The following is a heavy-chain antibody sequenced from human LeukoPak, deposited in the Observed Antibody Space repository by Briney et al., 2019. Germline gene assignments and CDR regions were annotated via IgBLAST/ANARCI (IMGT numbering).Heavy chain of an antibody. J-gene: IGHJ4*02. CDR3: ARMGIAAAGVDY. V-gene: IGHV3-48*01. D-gene: IGHD6-13*01. Sequence: GGSLRLSCAASGFTFSTFSMDWVRQAPGRGLQWLSYISSTSNTIYYADSLKGRFTISRDNAKSSLYLQIDSLSVEDTAVYYCARMGIAAAGVDYWGQGTLVTVS. CDR2: ISSTSNTI. CDR1: GFTFSTFS.